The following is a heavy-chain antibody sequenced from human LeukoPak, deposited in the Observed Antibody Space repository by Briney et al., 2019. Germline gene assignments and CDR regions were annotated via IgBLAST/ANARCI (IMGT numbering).Heavy chain of an antibody. CDR1: GGSVSSGDYY. J-gene: IGHJ4*02. D-gene: IGHD5-18*01. V-gene: IGHV4-61*02. CDR3: ARVGATATAYFDY. Sequence: SQTLSLTCTVSGGSVSSGDYYWSWIRQPAGEGLEWIGRIYPSGNTNYNPSLKSRVTISMDTSKNRISLKVTSVTAADTAVYYCARVGATATAYFDYWGQGTLVTVSS. CDR2: IYPSGNT.